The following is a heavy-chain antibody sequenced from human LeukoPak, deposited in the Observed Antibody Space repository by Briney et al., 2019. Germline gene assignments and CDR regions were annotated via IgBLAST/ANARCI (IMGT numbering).Heavy chain of an antibody. J-gene: IGHJ6*02. V-gene: IGHV1-2*02. CDR2: INPNSGDT. CDR1: GYTFIAYY. CDR3: ARRYQLLLNAMDV. Sequence: ASVKVSCKASGYTFIAYYIHWVRQAPGQGLEWMGWINPNSGDTNSAQQFQGRVTMTRDTSISTAYMELSRLTSDDTAVYYCARRYQLLLNAMDVWGQGTTVTVSS. D-gene: IGHD2-2*01.